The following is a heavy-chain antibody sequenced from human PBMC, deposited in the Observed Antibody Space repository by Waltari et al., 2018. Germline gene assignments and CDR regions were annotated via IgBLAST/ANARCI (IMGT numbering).Heavy chain of an antibody. D-gene: IGHD3-3*01. CDR3: ARVGFRGIFGVAPGY. CDR2: INPNSGGT. CDR1: GYTFTGYY. Sequence: QVQLVQSGAEVKKPGASVKVSCKASGYTFTGYYMPWVRQAPGQGLGWMGWINPNSGGTNYAQKFQGRVTMTRDTSISTAYMELSRLRSDDTAVYYCARVGFRGIFGVAPGYWGQGTLVTVSS. V-gene: IGHV1-2*02. J-gene: IGHJ4*02.